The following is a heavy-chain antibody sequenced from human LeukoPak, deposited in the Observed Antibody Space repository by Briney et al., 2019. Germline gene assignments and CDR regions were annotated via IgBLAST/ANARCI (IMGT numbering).Heavy chain of an antibody. Sequence: GGSLRLSCAASGFTFSSSWMAWVRQAPGKGLEWVGNIKEDGTAKNYVVSVRGRFTISRDNAKNSLYLQMNSLRGEDTAVYYCAREGTGSYMDVWGKGTTVTVSS. V-gene: IGHV3-7*01. CDR2: IKEDGTAK. J-gene: IGHJ6*03. CDR3: AREGTGSYMDV. D-gene: IGHD1/OR15-1a*01. CDR1: GFTFSSSW.